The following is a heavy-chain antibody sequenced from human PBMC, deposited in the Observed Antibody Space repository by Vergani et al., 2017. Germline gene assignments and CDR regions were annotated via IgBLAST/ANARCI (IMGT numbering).Heavy chain of an antibody. Sequence: EVQLVESGGGLVKPGGSLRLSCAASGFTFSNAWMSWVRQAPGKGLEWVGRIKSKTDGGTTDYAAPVKGRFTISRDDSKNTLYLQMNSLKTEDTAVYYCTTGPIVVVVAAMDAWGQGTTVTVSS. J-gene: IGHJ6*02. V-gene: IGHV3-15*01. CDR2: IKSKTDGGTT. CDR1: GFTFSNAW. D-gene: IGHD2-15*01. CDR3: TTGPIVVVVAAMDA.